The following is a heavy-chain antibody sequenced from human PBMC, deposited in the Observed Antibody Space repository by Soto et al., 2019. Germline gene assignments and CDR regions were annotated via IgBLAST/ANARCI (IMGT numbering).Heavy chain of an antibody. CDR1: GFTFNNYA. D-gene: IGHD3-10*01. CDR3: AKGRGGSGSLTPRVDF. CDR2: ISGGGDTT. V-gene: IGHV3-23*01. Sequence: VQLLESGGGLVQPGGSLRPSCAASGFTFNNYAMTWVRQAPGKGLEWVSAISGGGDTTSYADSVKGRFTVSRDGSKNTLYLQMSSLRAEDTALYYCAKGRGGSGSLTPRVDFWGQGTLVTVSS. J-gene: IGHJ4*02.